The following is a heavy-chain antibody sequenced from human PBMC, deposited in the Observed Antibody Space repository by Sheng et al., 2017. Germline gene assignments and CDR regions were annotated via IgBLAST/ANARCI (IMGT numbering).Heavy chain of an antibody. J-gene: IGHJ4*02. CDR2: IYYSGST. CDR3: ALWSGYLSYFDY. CDR1: GGSISSSSYY. D-gene: IGHD3-3*01. Sequence: QLQLQESGPGLVKPSETLSLTCTVSGGSISSSSYYWGWIRQPPGKGLEWIGSIYYSGSTYYNPSLKSRVTISVDTSKNQFSLKLSSVTAADTAVYYCALWSGYLSYFDYWGQGPWSPSPQ. V-gene: IGHV4-39*07.